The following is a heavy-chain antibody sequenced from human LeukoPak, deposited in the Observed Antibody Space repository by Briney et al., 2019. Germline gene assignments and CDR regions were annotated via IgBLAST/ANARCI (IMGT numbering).Heavy chain of an antibody. V-gene: IGHV3-11*06. CDR2: ISGSGGDT. D-gene: IGHD3-22*01. CDR1: GFTFTDSY. J-gene: IGHJ4*02. Sequence: PGGSLRLSCAASGFTFTDSYMTWVRQAPGKGLEWLSYISGSGGDTNYADSVRGRFTISRDNSKNTLYLQMNGLRAEDSAVYFCAKADRRWATYYYDTSGYYYDYWGQGTLVTVSS. CDR3: AKADRRWATYYYDTSGYYYDY.